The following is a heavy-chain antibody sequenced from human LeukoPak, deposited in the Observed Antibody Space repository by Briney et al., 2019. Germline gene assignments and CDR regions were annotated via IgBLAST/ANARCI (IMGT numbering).Heavy chain of an antibody. D-gene: IGHD3-3*01. CDR2: IRSKAYGGTT. J-gene: IGHJ4*02. CDR3: TRQYYDFWSGYFSDY. CDR1: GFTFGDYA. V-gene: IGHV3-49*04. Sequence: GGSLRLSCTASGFTFGDYAMSWVRQAPGKGLEWVGFIRSKAYGGTTEYAASVKGRFTISRDDSKSIAYLQMNSLKTEDTAVYYCTRQYYDFWSGYFSDYWGQGTLVTVSS.